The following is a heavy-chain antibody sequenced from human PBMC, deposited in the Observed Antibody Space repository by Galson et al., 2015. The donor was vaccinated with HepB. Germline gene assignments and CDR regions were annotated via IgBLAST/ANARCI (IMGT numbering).Heavy chain of an antibody. D-gene: IGHD3-10*01. CDR2: SSGSSNIM. CDR3: AREKGRGVISPYFDY. J-gene: IGHJ4*02. V-gene: IGHV3-48*01. Sequence: SLRLSCAASGFTFSSYSMNWVRQAPGKGLEWVSYSSGSSNIMYYADSVRGRFTISRDNSKNTLYLQMHSPRPEDTAVYYCAREKGRGVISPYFDYWGQGALVTVSS. CDR1: GFTFSSYS.